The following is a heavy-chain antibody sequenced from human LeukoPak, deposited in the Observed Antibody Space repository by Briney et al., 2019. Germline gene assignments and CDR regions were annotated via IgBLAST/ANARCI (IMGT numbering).Heavy chain of an antibody. V-gene: IGHV1-46*01. D-gene: IGHD1-7*01. CDR2: INPSGGST. Sequence: ASVKVSCKASGYTFTSYYMHWVRQAPGQGLEWMGIINPSGGSTSYAQKFQGRVTMTRDMSTSTVYMELSSLRSEDTAVYYCARDRNRYNWNYVGYNWFDPWGQRTLVTVSS. CDR1: GYTFTSYY. CDR3: ARDRNRYNWNYVGYNWFDP. J-gene: IGHJ5*02.